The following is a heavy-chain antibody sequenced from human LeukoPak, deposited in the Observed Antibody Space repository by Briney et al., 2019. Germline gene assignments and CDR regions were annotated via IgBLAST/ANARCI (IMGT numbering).Heavy chain of an antibody. J-gene: IGHJ4*02. CDR1: GYTFTSYG. V-gene: IGHV1-18*01. D-gene: IGHD3-22*01. CDR3: ARDKFSAYYYDSSGFQPFDY. Sequence: ASAKVSCKASGYTFTSYGISWVRQAPGQGLEWMGWISAYNGNTNYAQKLQGRVTMTTDTSTSTAYMELRSLRSGDTAVYYCARDKFSAYYYDSSGFQPFDYWGQGTLVTVSS. CDR2: ISAYNGNT.